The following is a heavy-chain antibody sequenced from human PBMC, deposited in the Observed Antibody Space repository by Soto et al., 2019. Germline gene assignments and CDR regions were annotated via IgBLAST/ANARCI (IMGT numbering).Heavy chain of an antibody. V-gene: IGHV3-23*01. Sequence: EMQLLESGGGLVQPGGSLRLSCAASGFIFSSYGMSWVRQAPGKGLEWVSAVSGSGGSTYYADSVKGRFTISRDNSKNTLYLQRNSLRAEDTALYYCAKNIRAESGSYFDSWGQGILVTVSS. D-gene: IGHD1-26*01. CDR1: GFIFSSYG. CDR3: AKNIRAESGSYFDS. J-gene: IGHJ4*02. CDR2: VSGSGGST.